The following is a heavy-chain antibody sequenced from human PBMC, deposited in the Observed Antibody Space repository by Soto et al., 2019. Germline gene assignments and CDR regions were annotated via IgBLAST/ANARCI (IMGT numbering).Heavy chain of an antibody. J-gene: IGHJ6*02. CDR3: ARQGSNEYYCYGMDV. V-gene: IGHV1-69*12. CDR1: GGTFSSYA. Sequence: QVQLVQSGAEVKKPGSSVKVSCKASGGTFSSYAINWVRQAPGQGLEWMGGIIRIFGTPDYAQRFQGRVTXPADESTSTAYMALSSLRSEDTAVYYCARQGSNEYYCYGMDVWGQGTTVTVSS. CDR2: IIRIFGTP. D-gene: IGHD3-10*01.